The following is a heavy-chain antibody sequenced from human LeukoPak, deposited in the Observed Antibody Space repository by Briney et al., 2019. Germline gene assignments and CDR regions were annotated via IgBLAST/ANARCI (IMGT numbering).Heavy chain of an antibody. CDR3: AKEVAAAGRHYYYYMDV. V-gene: IGHV3-20*04. CDR1: GFTFDDYG. CDR2: INWNGGST. J-gene: IGHJ6*03. D-gene: IGHD6-13*01. Sequence: GGSLRLSCAASGFTFDDYGMSWVRQAPGKGLEWVSGINWNGGSTGYADSVKGRFTISRDNAKNSLYLQMNSLRAEDTAVYYCAKEVAAAGRHYYYYMDVWGKGTTVTISS.